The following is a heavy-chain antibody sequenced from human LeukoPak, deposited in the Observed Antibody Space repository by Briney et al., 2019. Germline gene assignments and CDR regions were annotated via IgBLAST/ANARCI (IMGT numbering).Heavy chain of an antibody. J-gene: IGHJ5*02. D-gene: IGHD3-10*01. CDR3: ARSGSAQARGMNWFDP. CDR1: GFTFSSYA. Sequence: GGSLRLSCAASGFTFSSYAMSWVRQAPGKGLEWVSAISGSGGSTYYADSVKGRFTISRDNSKNTLYLQMNSLRAADTAVYYCARSGSAQARGMNWFDPWGQGTLVTVSS. V-gene: IGHV3-23*01. CDR2: ISGSGGST.